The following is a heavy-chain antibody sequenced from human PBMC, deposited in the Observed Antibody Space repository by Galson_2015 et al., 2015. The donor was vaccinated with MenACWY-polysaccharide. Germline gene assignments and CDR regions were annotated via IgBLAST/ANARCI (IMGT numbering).Heavy chain of an antibody. V-gene: IGHV2-5*01. CDR2: IYWNDDK. Sequence: PALVKPTQTLTLTCTFSGFSLGTSGVGVGWIRQPPGKALEWLALIYWNDDKRYSPSLKSRLTITKDTSKNQVVLTMTNMDPVDTATYYCAHTRTATYYYDSSGYYSPRRFDPWGQGTLVTVSS. CDR1: GFSLGTSGVG. CDR3: AHTRTATYYYDSSGYYSPRRFDP. D-gene: IGHD3-22*01. J-gene: IGHJ5*02.